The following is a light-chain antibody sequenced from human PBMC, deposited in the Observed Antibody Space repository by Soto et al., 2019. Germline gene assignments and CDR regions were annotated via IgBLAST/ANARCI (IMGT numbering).Light chain of an antibody. Sequence: DIPLTQSPSFLSASVGDRVTITCRASQGISSYLAWYQQKPGKAPNLLIYAASTLQSGVPSRFSGSGSGTEFTLTISSLQPEDFATYYCQHLNGYPLTFGGGTKVEIK. CDR1: QGISSY. V-gene: IGKV1-9*01. J-gene: IGKJ4*01. CDR3: QHLNGYPLT. CDR2: AAS.